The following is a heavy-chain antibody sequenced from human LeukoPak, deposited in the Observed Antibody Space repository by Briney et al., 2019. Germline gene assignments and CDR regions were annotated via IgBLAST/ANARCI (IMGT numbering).Heavy chain of an antibody. CDR2: IIPIFGTA. V-gene: IGHV1-69*05. CDR3: ASRNISDHDAFDI. CDR1: GGTFSSYA. Sequence: GASVKVSCKASGGTFSSYAISWVRQAPGQGLEWMGGIIPIFGTASYAQKFQGRVTITTDESTSTAYMELSSLRSEDTAVYYCASRNISDHDAFDIWGQGTMVTVSS. D-gene: IGHD1-14*01. J-gene: IGHJ3*02.